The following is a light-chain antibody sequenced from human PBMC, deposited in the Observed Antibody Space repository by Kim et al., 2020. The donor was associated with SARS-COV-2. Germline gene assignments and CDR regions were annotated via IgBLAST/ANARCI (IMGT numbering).Light chain of an antibody. CDR1: SLRRYY. CDR2: GKN. J-gene: IGLJ2*01. CDR3: NSRDSNNNVL. Sequence: AWGQTVRITCEGDSLRRYYATWDQKKPGQAPIRVIYGKNNRPSGIPDRFSGSSSVNKASLTITGTQAGDEADYYCNSRDSNNNVLFGGGTRLTVL. V-gene: IGLV3-19*01.